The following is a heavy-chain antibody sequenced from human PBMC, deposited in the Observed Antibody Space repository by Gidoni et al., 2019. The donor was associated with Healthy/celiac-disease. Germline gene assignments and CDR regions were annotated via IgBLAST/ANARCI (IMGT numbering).Heavy chain of an antibody. D-gene: IGHD3-9*01. CDR3: AKGLLKRYFDWFPDY. CDR2: ISWDGGST. J-gene: IGHJ4*02. CDR1: GFTFDDYT. Sequence: EVQLVESGGVAVQPGGSLRLSCAASGFTFDDYTMHWVRQAPGKGLEWVSLISWDGGSTYYADSVKGRFTISRDNSKNSLYLQMNSLRTEDTALYYCAKGLLKRYFDWFPDYWGQGTLVTVSS. V-gene: IGHV3-43*01.